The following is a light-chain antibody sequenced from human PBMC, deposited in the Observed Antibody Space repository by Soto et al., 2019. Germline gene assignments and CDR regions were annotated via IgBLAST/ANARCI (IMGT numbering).Light chain of an antibody. CDR3: SAYTVSRTYV. Sequence: QSVLTQPASVSGSPGQSITISRTGTSSDVGAYNFVSWHQQHPGKAPKLVIYNVYDRPSGISYRFSGSKSGNTASLTISGLQGEDEADYYCSAYTVSRTYVFGTGTKVTV. V-gene: IGLV2-14*03. CDR2: NVY. CDR1: SSDVGAYNF. J-gene: IGLJ1*01.